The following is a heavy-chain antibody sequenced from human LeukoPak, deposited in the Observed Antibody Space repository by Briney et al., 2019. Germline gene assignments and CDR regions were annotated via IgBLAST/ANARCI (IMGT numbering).Heavy chain of an antibody. J-gene: IGHJ4*02. Sequence: SETLSLTCTVSGGSISSSSYYWGWIRQPPGKGLEWIGSIYYSGSTYYNPSLKSRVTISVDTSKNQFSLKLSSVTAADTAAYYCARKGDGSGSYYLSYWGQGTLVTVSS. CDR2: IYYSGST. CDR1: GGSISSSSYY. V-gene: IGHV4-39*01. D-gene: IGHD3-10*01. CDR3: ARKGDGSGSYYLSY.